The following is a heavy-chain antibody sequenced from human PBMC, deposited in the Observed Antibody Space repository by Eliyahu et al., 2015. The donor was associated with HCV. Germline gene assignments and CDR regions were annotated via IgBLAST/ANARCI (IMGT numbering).Heavy chain of an antibody. Sequence: QVQLQQWGAGLLKPSETLSLTCAVYGGSFSGYYWSWIRQPPGKGLEWIGEITNIGETPTTTSLKSRVTISVDTSKNQFSLKLSSVTAADTAVYYCARSHLHYYDSLGGFDPWGQGTLVTVSS. V-gene: IGHV4-34*01. D-gene: IGHD3-22*01. CDR2: ITNIGET. J-gene: IGHJ5*02. CDR3: ARSHLHYYDSLGGFDP. CDR1: GGSFSGYY.